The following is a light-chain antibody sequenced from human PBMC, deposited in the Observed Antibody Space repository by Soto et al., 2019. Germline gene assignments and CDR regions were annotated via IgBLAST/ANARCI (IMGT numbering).Light chain of an antibody. V-gene: IGLV1-44*01. CDR3: AAWDDNLNVWF. CDR1: PSNIGENT. Sequence: QSVLTQPPSASGTPGQRVTISCSGSPSNIGENTVTWYQQLPGTAPKVLIYSDDQRPSGVPDRFSGSKSGTSASLDISGLQSEDEANDYCAAWDDNLNVWFFGGGTKLTVL. CDR2: SDD. J-gene: IGLJ2*01.